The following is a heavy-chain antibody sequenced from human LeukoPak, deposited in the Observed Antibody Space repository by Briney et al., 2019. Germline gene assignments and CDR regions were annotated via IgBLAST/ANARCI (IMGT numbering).Heavy chain of an antibody. V-gene: IGHV1-69*04. CDR1: GGTFSSYA. D-gene: IGHD1-7*01. Sequence: ASVKVSCKASGGTFSSYAISWVRQAPGQGLEWMGRIIPILGIANYAQKFQGRVTITADKSTSTAYMELSSLRSEDTAVYYCARVRFGTTVVDYWGQGTLVTVSS. CDR2: IIPILGIA. CDR3: ARVRFGTTVVDY. J-gene: IGHJ4*02.